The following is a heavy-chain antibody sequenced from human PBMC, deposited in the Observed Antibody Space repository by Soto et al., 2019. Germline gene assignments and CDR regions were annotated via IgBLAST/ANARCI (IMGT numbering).Heavy chain of an antibody. CDR3: ATAPVYYYDSSGYGCFDY. D-gene: IGHD3-22*01. CDR2: ISAYNGNT. V-gene: IGHV1-18*01. J-gene: IGHJ4*02. Sequence: GASVKVSCKASGYTFTSYGISWVRQAPGQGLEWMGWISAYNGNTNYAQNLQGRVTMTTDTSTSTAYMELRSLRSDDTAVYYCATAPVYYYDSSGYGCFDYWGQGTLVTVSS. CDR1: GYTFTSYG.